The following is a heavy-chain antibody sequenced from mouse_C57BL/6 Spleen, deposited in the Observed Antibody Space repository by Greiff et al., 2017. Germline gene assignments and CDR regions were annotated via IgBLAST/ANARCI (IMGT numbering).Heavy chain of an antibody. Sequence: EVQLQQSGPELVKPGASVKIPCKASGYTFTDYNMDWVKQSHGKSLEWIGDINPNNGGTIYNQKFKGKATLTVDKSSSTAYMELRSLTSEDTAVYYCARRCQLLWYFDVWGTGTTVTVSS. CDR3: ARRCQLLWYFDV. V-gene: IGHV1-18*01. J-gene: IGHJ1*03. D-gene: IGHD4-1*02. CDR1: GYTFTDYN. CDR2: INPNNGGT.